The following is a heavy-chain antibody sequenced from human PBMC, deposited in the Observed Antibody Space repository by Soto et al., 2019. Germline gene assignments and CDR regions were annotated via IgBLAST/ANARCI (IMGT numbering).Heavy chain of an antibody. V-gene: IGHV4-34*01. D-gene: IGHD1-20*01. J-gene: IGHJ4*02. Sequence: SETLSLTCAVYGGSFSGYYWSWIRQPPGKGLEWIGEINHSGSTNYNPSLKSRVTISVDTSKNQFSLKLSSVTAADTAVYYCASGITGTTGYWGQGTLVTVSS. CDR2: INHSGST. CDR3: ASGITGTTGY. CDR1: GGSFSGYY.